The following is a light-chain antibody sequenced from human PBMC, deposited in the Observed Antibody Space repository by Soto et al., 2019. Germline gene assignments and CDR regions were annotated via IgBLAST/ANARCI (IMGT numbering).Light chain of an antibody. CDR1: QGISSY. Sequence: DIQLTQSPSFLSASVGDRVTTTCRASQGISSYLAWYQQKPGKAPKLLIYAASTLQSGVPSRFSGSGSGTVFTLTISSLQPEDFATYYCQQLNSYRLLGGGTKVDIK. V-gene: IGKV1-9*01. J-gene: IGKJ4*01. CDR3: QQLNSYRL. CDR2: AAS.